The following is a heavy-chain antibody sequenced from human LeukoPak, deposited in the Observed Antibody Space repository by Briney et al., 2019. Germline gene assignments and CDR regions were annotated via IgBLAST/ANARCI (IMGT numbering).Heavy chain of an antibody. D-gene: IGHD3-10*01. CDR1: GGSISIYY. J-gene: IGHJ4*02. Sequence: PSETLSLTCTVSGGSISIYYWSWIRQPPGKGLEWPAYTYNSGSTLYNPSLKSRVTISVDTSRNEFSLRLTSVTAADAAVYYCVRDRELNYWGQGTLVTVSS. V-gene: IGHV4-59*01. CDR2: TYNSGST. CDR3: VRDRELNY.